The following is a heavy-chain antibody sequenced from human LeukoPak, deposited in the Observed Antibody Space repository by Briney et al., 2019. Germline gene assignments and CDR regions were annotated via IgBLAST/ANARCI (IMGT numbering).Heavy chain of an antibody. CDR1: GFTFSSYH. D-gene: IGHD2-2*01. CDR3: ARGSAAVYYFDF. CDR2: IWYDGSDI. Sequence: GGSRCLPCAASGFTFSSYHMHWDRQAPGKGLEWVALIWYDGSDIYYADSVKGRFIISRDNSKNTLYLQMNTLRAEDTAVYYCARGSAAVYYFDFWGRGTRVPVSS. J-gene: IGHJ4*02. V-gene: IGHV3-33*01.